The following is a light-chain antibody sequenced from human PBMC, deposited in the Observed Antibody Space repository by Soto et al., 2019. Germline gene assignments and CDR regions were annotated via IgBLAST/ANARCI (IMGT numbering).Light chain of an antibody. V-gene: IGLV2-8*01. CDR3: SSYAGGIKWV. Sequence: QSVLTQPPSASGSPGQSVTISCTGTSGDVGGYNFVSWYQQHPGKAPNFMIYEVSKPPSGVPDRFSGSKSGNTASLTVAGLQAEDEADYYCSSYAGGIKWVFGGGTKLTVL. J-gene: IGLJ3*02. CDR2: EVS. CDR1: SGDVGGYNF.